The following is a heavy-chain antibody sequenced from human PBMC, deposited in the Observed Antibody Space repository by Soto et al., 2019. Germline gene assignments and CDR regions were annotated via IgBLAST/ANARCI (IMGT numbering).Heavy chain of an antibody. J-gene: IGHJ4*02. Sequence: EVRLVESGGGLVQPGGSLRLSCAASGITISNYPMSWVRQAPGKGLDWVSGISGSGDTTYYADSAKGRFTISKDISKNSLFLQLDSLRVEDSAFYLCVKDDGGYPSTAPHWGQGTLVTVSP. D-gene: IGHD4-17*01. CDR3: VKDDGGYPSTAPH. CDR2: ISGSGDTT. CDR1: GITISNYP. V-gene: IGHV3-23*04.